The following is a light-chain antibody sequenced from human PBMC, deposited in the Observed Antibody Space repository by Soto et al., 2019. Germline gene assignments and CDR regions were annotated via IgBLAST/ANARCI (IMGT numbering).Light chain of an antibody. V-gene: IGKV3-11*01. CDR2: DAS. J-gene: IGKJ4*01. Sequence: EIVLTQSPATLSLSPGERATLSCRASQSVSSYLAWYQQKPGQAPRLLIYDASNRATGIPARFSGSGSVKDFTLTISSLEPDDFAVYYCQQRSDWPSTFGGGTKVQIK. CDR1: QSVSSY. CDR3: QQRSDWPST.